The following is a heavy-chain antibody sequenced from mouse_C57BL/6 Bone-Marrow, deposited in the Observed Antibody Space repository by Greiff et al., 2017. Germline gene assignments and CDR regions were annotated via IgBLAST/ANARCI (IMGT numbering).Heavy chain of an antibody. CDR2: IYWDDDK. Sequence: ESGPGILQSSQTLSLTCSFSGFSLSTSGMGVSWIRQPSGKGLEWLAHIYWDDDKRSNPSLKSRLTISKDTSRNQVFLKITSVDTADTATYYCARTGPAWFAYWGQGTLVTVSA. CDR1: GFSLSTSGMG. V-gene: IGHV8-12*01. CDR3: ARTGPAWFAY. J-gene: IGHJ3*01.